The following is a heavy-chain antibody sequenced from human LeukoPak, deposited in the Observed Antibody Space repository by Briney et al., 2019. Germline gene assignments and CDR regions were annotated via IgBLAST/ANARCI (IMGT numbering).Heavy chain of an antibody. CDR1: GFTFSNYFW. CDR2: IRSDGGSS. Sequence: PGGSLRLSCAASGFTFSNYFWMHWVRQAPGKGLVWVSRIRSDGGSSTYADSVKGRFTISRDNAKNSLYLQMNSLRAEDTAVYYCAGNSRYCSSTSCSDYWGQGTLVTVSS. J-gene: IGHJ4*02. CDR3: AGNSRYCSSTSCSDY. V-gene: IGHV3-74*01. D-gene: IGHD2-2*01.